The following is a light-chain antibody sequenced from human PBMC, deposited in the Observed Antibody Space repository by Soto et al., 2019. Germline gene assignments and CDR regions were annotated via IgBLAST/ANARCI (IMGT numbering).Light chain of an antibody. CDR1: SRDVGGYNY. Sequence: QSVLTQPASVSGSPGQSITISCTGTSRDVGGYNYVSWHQQHPGKAPKVIITEVSNRPSGVSNRFSGSKSGETASLTISGLQAEDEADYYCSSYTSSSTRVVFGGGTKVTVL. CDR3: SSYTSSSTRVV. CDR2: EVS. V-gene: IGLV2-14*01. J-gene: IGLJ2*01.